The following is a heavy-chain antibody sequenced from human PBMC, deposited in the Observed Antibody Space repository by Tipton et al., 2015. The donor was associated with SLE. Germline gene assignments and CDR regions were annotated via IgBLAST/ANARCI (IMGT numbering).Heavy chain of an antibody. D-gene: IGHD4-23*01. CDR2: INHSGST. J-gene: IGHJ3*02. CDR1: GGSISSYY. Sequence: TLSLTCTVSGGSISSYYWSWIRQPPGKGLEWIGEINHSGSTNYNPSLKSRVTISVDTSKNQFSLKLSSVTAADTAVYYCARGGGHDAFDIWGQGTMVTVSS. V-gene: IGHV4-34*01. CDR3: ARGGGHDAFDI.